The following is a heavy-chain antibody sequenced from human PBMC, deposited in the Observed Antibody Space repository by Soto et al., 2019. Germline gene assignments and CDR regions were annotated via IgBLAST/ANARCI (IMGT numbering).Heavy chain of an antibody. CDR1: GGTLSSYA. CDR3: SRGRGSYDY. J-gene: IGHJ4*02. V-gene: IGHV1-69*13. Sequence: ASVKVTCKASGGTLSSYAISWVRQAPGQGLEWMGGIILIFGTANYAQKFQGRVTITAAESPSTAYMELSSLRSEDTAVYYGSRGRGSYDYWGQGTLVTVSS. D-gene: IGHD1-26*01. CDR2: IILIFGTA.